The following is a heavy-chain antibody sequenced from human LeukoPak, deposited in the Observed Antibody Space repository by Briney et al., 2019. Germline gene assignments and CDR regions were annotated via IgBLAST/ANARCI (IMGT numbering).Heavy chain of an antibody. D-gene: IGHD3-10*01. CDR1: GGSFSGYY. CDR2: INHSGST. Sequence: PSETLSLTCAVYGGSFSGYYWSWIRQPPGKGLEWIGEINHSGSTNYNPSLKSRVTISVDTSKNQFSLKLSSVTAADTAVYYCARGNAHTYGSGSYTSYYFDYWGQGTLVTVSS. CDR3: ARGNAHTYGSGSYTSYYFDY. J-gene: IGHJ4*02. V-gene: IGHV4-34*01.